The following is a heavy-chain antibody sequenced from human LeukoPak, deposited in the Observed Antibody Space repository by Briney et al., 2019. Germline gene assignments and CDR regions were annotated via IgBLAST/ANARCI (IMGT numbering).Heavy chain of an antibody. CDR1: GGSFSGYY. J-gene: IGHJ4*02. V-gene: IGHV4-34*01. CDR3: ARGAPGPSSGWYVDDY. CDR2: INHSGST. D-gene: IGHD6-19*01. Sequence: SETLSLTCAVSGGSFSGYYWSWIRQPPGKGLEWIGEINHSGSTNYNPSLKSRVTISVDTSKNQFSLKLSSVTAADTAVYYCARGAPGPSSGWYVDDYWGQGTLVTVSS.